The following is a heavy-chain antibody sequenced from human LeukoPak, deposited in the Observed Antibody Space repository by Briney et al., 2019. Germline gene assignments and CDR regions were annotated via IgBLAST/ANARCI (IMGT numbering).Heavy chain of an antibody. J-gene: IGHJ4*02. Sequence: QPGGSLRLSCAASGFTFSGYWMHWVRQAPGKGLGWVSVIRSDGSITTYADSVKGRFTISRDTAKNTLYLQMNSLRAEDTAVYYCARDGRSGNFDKWGQGTLVSVSS. CDR3: ARDGRSGNFDK. D-gene: IGHD1-26*01. CDR1: GFTFSGYW. CDR2: IRSDGSIT. V-gene: IGHV3-74*01.